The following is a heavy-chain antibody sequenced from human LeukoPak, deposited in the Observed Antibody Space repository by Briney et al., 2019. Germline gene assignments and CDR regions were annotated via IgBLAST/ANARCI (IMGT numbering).Heavy chain of an antibody. CDR2: ISGSGGST. J-gene: IGHJ6*02. CDR3: AKVNYYGSGPMDV. CDR1: GFTFSSYA. Sequence: GGSLRLSCAASGFTFSSYAVSWVRQAPGKGLEWVSAISGSGGSTYYADSVKGRFTISRDNSKNTLYLQMNSLRAEDTAVYYCAKVNYYGSGPMDVWGQGTTVTVSS. V-gene: IGHV3-23*01. D-gene: IGHD3-10*01.